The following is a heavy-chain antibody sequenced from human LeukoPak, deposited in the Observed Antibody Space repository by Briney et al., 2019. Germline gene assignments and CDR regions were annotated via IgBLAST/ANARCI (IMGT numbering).Heavy chain of an antibody. D-gene: IGHD3-3*01. J-gene: IGHJ4*02. CDR1: GYTFTNYY. CDR3: ARLRKGTIFGVVTALGY. CDR2: INPSGGST. Sequence: ASVKVSCKASGYTFTNYYLHWVRQAPGQGLEWMGIINPSGGSTSYAQKFQGRVTMTRDTSTSTVYMEQSSLRSDDTAVYYCARLRKGTIFGVVTALGYWGQGTLVTVSS. V-gene: IGHV1-46*01.